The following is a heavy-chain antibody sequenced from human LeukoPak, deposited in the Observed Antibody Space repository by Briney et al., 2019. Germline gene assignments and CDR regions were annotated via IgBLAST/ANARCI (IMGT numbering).Heavy chain of an antibody. J-gene: IGHJ4*02. CDR3: AKIPIYYYDSSGYYSGFDY. CDR2: ISGSGGST. CDR1: GFTFSSYA. V-gene: IGHV3-23*01. D-gene: IGHD3-22*01. Sequence: GGSLRLSCAASGFTFSSYAMSWVRQAPGKGLEWVSAISGSGGSTYYADSVKGRFTISRDNSKNTLYLQMNSLRAEDTAVYYCAKIPIYYYDSSGYYSGFDYWGRGTLVTVSS.